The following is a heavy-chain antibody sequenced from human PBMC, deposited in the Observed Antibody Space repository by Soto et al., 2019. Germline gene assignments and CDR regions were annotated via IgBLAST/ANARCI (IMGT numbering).Heavy chain of an antibody. CDR1: GYTFSSYH. V-gene: IGHV1-18*01. J-gene: IGHJ4*02. CDR3: ARDLPPVDY. CDR2: ISAYNGNT. Sequence: QIQLVQSGAEVKKPGASVKVSCKASGYTFSSYHITWVRQAPGQGLDGMGWISAYNGNTNYAQNLQVRVTMTTDPSTSTAYMELRSLRSDDTAVYYCARDLPPVDYWGQGTLVTVSS.